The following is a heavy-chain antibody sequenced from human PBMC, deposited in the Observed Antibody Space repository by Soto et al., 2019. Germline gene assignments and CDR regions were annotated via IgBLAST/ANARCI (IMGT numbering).Heavy chain of an antibody. CDR1: GYTFTSYG. D-gene: IGHD2-2*02. CDR3: ARVHQLLYLGYYYYGMDV. Sequence: ASVKVSCKASGYTFTSYGISWVRQAPGQGVEWMGWISAYNGNTNYAQKLQSRVTMTTDTSTSTAYMELRSLRSDDTAVYYCARVHQLLYLGYYYYGMDVWGQGTTVTVSS. V-gene: IGHV1-18*04. CDR2: ISAYNGNT. J-gene: IGHJ6*02.